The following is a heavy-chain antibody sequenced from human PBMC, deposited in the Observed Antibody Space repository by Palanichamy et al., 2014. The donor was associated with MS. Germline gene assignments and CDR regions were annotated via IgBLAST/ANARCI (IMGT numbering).Heavy chain of an antibody. CDR2: VYYSGST. D-gene: IGHD5-12*01. V-gene: IGHV4-39*07. J-gene: IGHJ4*02. CDR1: GGSISSRTYF. Sequence: QLQLHESGPGLVKPSETLSLTCTVSGGSISSRTYFWGWIRQPPGKGLEWIGSVYYSGSTYYTPSLKSRVTISVDTSKNQFSLRLYSVTAADTAVYYCARGESYTGYECFDHWGQGTLVTVSS. CDR3: ARGESYTGYECFDH.